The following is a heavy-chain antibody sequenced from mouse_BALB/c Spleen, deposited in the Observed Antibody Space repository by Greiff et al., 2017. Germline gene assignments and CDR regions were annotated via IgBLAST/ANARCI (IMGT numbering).Heavy chain of an antibody. CDR3: ASDGNYYAMDY. CDR2: ISSGSSTI. CDR1: GFTFSSFG. Sequence: EVHLVESGGGLVQPGGSRKLSCAASGFTFSSFGMHWVRQAPEKGLEWVAYISSGSSTIYYADTVKGRFTISRDNPKNTLFLQMTSLRSEDTAMYYCASDGNYYAMDYWGQGTSVTVSS. J-gene: IGHJ4*01. V-gene: IGHV5-17*02. D-gene: IGHD2-1*01.